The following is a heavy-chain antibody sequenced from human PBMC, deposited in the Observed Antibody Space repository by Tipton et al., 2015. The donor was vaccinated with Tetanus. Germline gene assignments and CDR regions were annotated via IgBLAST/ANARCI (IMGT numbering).Heavy chain of an antibody. J-gene: IGHJ4*02. V-gene: IGHV3-53*01. CDR1: GFTVSSNY. Sequence: SLRLSCAASGFTVSSNYMSWVRQAPGKGLEWVSVIYSGGSTYYADSVKGRFTISRDNSKNTLYLQMNSLRAKDTAVYYCAREISSSPDYWGQGTLVTVSS. CDR2: IYSGGST. D-gene: IGHD2-2*01. CDR3: AREISSSPDY.